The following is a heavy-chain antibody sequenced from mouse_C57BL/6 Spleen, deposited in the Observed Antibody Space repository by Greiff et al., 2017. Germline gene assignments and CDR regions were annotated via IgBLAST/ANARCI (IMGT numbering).Heavy chain of an antibody. Sequence: QVTLKESGPGILQSSQTLSLTCSFSGFSLSTSGMGVSWIRQPSGKGLEWLAHIYWDDDKRYNPSLKSRLTISKDTSRNQVFLKITSVDTADTATYYCARSPSIYYYGSSPYWYFDVWGTGTTVTVSS. V-gene: IGHV8-12*01. CDR3: ARSPSIYYYGSSPYWYFDV. CDR1: GFSLSTSGMG. CDR2: IYWDDDK. J-gene: IGHJ1*03. D-gene: IGHD1-1*01.